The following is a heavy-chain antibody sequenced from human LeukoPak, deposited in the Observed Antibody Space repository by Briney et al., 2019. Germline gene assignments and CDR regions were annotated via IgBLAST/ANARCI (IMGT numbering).Heavy chain of an antibody. V-gene: IGHV4-38-2*02. D-gene: IGHD3-22*01. CDR3: ASSKYYYDSGYY. J-gene: IGHJ4*02. CDR2: IYYSGST. CDR1: GYSISSGDY. Sequence: PSETLSLTCTVSGYSISSGDYWGWIRQPPGKGLEWIGSIYYSGSTYYNPSLKSRVTISVDTSKNQFSLKLSSVTAADTAVYYCASSKYYYDSGYYWGQGTLVTVSS.